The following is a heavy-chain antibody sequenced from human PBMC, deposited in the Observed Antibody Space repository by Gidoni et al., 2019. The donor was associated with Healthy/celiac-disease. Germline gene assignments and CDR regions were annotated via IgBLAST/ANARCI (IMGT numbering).Heavy chain of an antibody. CDR3: AKTIRLSMGGSYFRTGIDY. CDR2: ISGSGGST. V-gene: IGHV3-23*01. D-gene: IGHD1-26*01. CDR1: GFTFSSYA. J-gene: IGHJ4*02. Sequence: EVQLLEPGGGLVQPGGPLRFSCAAPGFTFSSYALSWVRQAPGKGLEWVSAISGSGGSTYYADSVKGRFTISRDNSKNTLYLQMNSLRAEDTAVYYCAKTIRLSMGGSYFRTGIDYWGQGTLVTVSS.